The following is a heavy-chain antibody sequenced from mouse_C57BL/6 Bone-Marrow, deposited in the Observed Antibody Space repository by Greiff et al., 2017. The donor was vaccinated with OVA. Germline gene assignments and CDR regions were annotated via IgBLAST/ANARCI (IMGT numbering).Heavy chain of an antibody. CDR2: IDPANDNT. D-gene: IGHD1-1*01. V-gene: IGHV14-3*01. CDR1: GFNIKNTY. Sequence: DVQLQESVAELVRPGASVKLSCTASGFNIKNTYMHWVKQRPEQGLEWIGRIDPANDNTKYASKFQGKATMTADTSSNTAYLQLSSLSSEDTAVYCCARGNFGSSFYAMDYWGQGTSVTVSS. J-gene: IGHJ4*01. CDR3: ARGNFGSSFYAMDY.